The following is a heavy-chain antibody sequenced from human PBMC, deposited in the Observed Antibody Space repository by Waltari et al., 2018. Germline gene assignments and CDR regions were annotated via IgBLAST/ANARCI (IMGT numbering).Heavy chain of an antibody. CDR1: GFTFSAYT. CDR2: ISTGSSPT. V-gene: IGHV3-48*01. Sequence: EVQLVESGGDLVQPGGSLSLSCSASGFTFSAYTMNWVRQAPGKGLEWVSYISTGSSPTYYADSVKGRFTISRDNAKNSLYLQMSSLRAEDTALYYCVRDHADAFDFWGQGTMVTVPS. J-gene: IGHJ3*01. CDR3: VRDHADAFDF.